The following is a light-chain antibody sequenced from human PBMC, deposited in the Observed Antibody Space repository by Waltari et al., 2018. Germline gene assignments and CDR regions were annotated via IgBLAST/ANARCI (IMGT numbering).Light chain of an antibody. CDR2: YAS. CDR3: QQSTSFPLT. Sequence: EIVLTQSPDFQSVAPKEKVIIVCWASQNIATSIHWYQQKAGQSPNFLITYASQPFSGVPSRFSGSGSRTDFTLTISSLEAEDAATYYCQQSTSFPLTFGGGTKVEIK. J-gene: IGKJ4*01. CDR1: QNIATS. V-gene: IGKV6-21*01.